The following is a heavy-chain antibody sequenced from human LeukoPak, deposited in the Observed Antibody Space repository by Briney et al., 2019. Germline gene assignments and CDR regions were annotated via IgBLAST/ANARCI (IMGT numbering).Heavy chain of an antibody. D-gene: IGHD2-2*01. CDR2: MNPNSGNT. V-gene: IGHV1-8*01. CDR1: GYTFTSYD. Sequence: ASVKVSCKASGYTFTSYDINWVRQATGQVLEWMGWMNPNSGNTGYAQKFQGRVTMTRNTSISTAYMELSSLRSEDTAVYYCARGGGDCSSTSCPSDAFDIWGQGTMVTVSS. J-gene: IGHJ3*02. CDR3: ARGGGDCSSTSCPSDAFDI.